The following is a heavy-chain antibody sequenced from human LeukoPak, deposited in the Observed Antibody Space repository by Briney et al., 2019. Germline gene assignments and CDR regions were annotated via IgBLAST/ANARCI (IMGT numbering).Heavy chain of an antibody. CDR3: ARMPVGGFDI. D-gene: IGHD3-10*01. Sequence: GGSLRLSCAASGFTFSSYWISWVRQAPGKGLEWVANIKQDGSEKYYVDSVKGRFTISRDNAKNSLYLQMNSLRAEDTAVYYCARMPVGGFDIWGQGTVVTVSS. CDR1: GFTFSSYW. V-gene: IGHV3-7*01. CDR2: IKQDGSEK. J-gene: IGHJ3*02.